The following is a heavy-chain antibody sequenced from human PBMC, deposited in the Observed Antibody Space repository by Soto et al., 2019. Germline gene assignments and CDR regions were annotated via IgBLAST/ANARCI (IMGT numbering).Heavy chain of an antibody. J-gene: IGHJ4*02. Sequence: GGSLRLSCAVSGFTFSSHSMNWVRQAPGKGLEWVSSITTSSESKYYTDSVKGRFTLSRDNAKNSLYLQMNSLRAEDTAVYYCARGSRDSYPGSRIFDLWGRGTRVTAPQ. V-gene: IGHV3-21*01. D-gene: IGHD3-10*01. CDR3: ARGSRDSYPGSRIFDL. CDR1: GFTFSSHS. CDR2: ITTSSESK.